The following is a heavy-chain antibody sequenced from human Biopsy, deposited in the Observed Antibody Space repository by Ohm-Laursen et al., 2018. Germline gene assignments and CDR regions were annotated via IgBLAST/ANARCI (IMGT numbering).Heavy chain of an antibody. CDR1: GGSISSYQ. CDR2: IYYSGST. D-gene: IGHD2/OR15-2a*01. V-gene: IGHV4-59*01. Sequence: GTLSLTCTVSGGSISSYQWTWIRQPPGKGLEWIGYIYYSGSTNYNPSLKSRVTISVDTSKNQFSLRLNSVTAADTAVYYCARATNSTGWPYYYFYGMDVWGQGTTVTVSS. J-gene: IGHJ6*02. CDR3: ARATNSTGWPYYYFYGMDV.